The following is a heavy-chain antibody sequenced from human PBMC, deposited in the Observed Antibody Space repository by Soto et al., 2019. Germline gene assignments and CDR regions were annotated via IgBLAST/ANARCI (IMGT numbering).Heavy chain of an antibody. V-gene: IGHV3-23*01. CDR1: GFTFSIYP. Sequence: EVQLLESGGGLVQPGGSLRLSCAASGFTFSIYPMSWVRQTPEKGLEWVSTIGTAGGDTYYADSVRGRSTISRDDSKNTLYLQMSSLRAEESAVYYCAKSRVDSGRGDFDLCGRGTLVTVSS. CDR2: IGTAGGDT. CDR3: AKSRVDSGRGDFDL. D-gene: IGHD6-25*01. J-gene: IGHJ2*01.